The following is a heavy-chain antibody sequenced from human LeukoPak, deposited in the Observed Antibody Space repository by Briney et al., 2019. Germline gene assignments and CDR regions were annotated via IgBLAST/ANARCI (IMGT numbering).Heavy chain of an antibody. CDR2: ISGDGGSK. D-gene: IGHD5-24*01. CDR1: GFTFDDYA. CDR3: AKDPATRDGHGAWFDP. Sequence: PGGSLRLSCAASGFTFDDYAMHWVRQAPGKGLEWVSLISGDGGSKYYVDSVKGRFTISRDNSKNSLYPQMNSLRTDDTALYYCAKDPATRDGHGAWFDPWGQGTLVTVSS. V-gene: IGHV3-43*02. J-gene: IGHJ5*02.